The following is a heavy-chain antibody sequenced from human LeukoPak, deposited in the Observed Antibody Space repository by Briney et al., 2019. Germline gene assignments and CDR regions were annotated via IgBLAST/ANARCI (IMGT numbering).Heavy chain of an antibody. CDR3: ARHLGYCSSTSCYTGKSPEPDFDY. V-gene: IGHV4-39*01. J-gene: IGHJ4*02. CDR1: GGSISSSSYY. Sequence: SETLSLTCTVSGGSISSSSYYWGWIRQPPGKGLEWIGSIYYSGSTYYNPSLKSRVTISVDTSKNQFSLKLSSVTAADTAVYYCARHLGYCSSTSCYTGKSPEPDFDYWGQGTLVTVSS. CDR2: IYYSGST. D-gene: IGHD2-2*02.